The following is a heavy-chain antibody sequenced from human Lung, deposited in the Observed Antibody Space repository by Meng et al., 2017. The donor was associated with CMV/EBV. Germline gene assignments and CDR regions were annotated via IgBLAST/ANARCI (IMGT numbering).Heavy chain of an antibody. Sequence: SXTXSLXCAVYGGSFSAYYWSWIRQPAGKGLEWIGEINHVGSTNYDPTLKSRVTISVDASKSHFSLKMASVTAAGTAVDYWAREEKGGHCTDTNCYRSGFDPXSLGXLVTVSS. CDR2: INHVGST. J-gene: IGHJ5*02. V-gene: IGHV4-34*01. D-gene: IGHD2-2*01. CDR1: GGSFSAYY. CDR3: AREEKGGHCTDTNCYRSGFDP.